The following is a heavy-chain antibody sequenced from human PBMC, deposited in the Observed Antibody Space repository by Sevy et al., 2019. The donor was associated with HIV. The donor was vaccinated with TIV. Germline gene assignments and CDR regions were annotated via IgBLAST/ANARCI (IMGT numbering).Heavy chain of an antibody. CDR2: IGGTTSTI. J-gene: IGHJ4*02. CDR1: GFAFSSHA. CDR3: AVPKVTGTTTMFDY. V-gene: IGHV3-48*02. Sequence: GGSLRLSCAASGFAFSSHAMHWVRQAPGKGLEWVSYIGGTTSTIYYADSVKGRFTISRDNARNSLYLQMNSLRDEDTAVYYCAVPKVTGTTTMFDYWGQGTLVTVSS. D-gene: IGHD1-7*01.